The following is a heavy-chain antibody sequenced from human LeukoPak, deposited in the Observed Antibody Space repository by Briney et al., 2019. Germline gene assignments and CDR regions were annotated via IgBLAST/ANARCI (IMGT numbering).Heavy chain of an antibody. CDR1: GFTLSNVW. D-gene: IGHD3-10*01. J-gene: IGHJ4*02. CDR2: IKSKTDGGTI. CDR3: TAGVSRGD. Sequence: GGSLRLSCVASGFTLSNVWMSWVRQAPGKGLEWVGRIKSKTDGGTIGYAAPVKDRFTISRDDSKNTLFLEMNSLKTEDTAVYYCTAGVSRGDWGQGTQVTVSS. V-gene: IGHV3-15*01.